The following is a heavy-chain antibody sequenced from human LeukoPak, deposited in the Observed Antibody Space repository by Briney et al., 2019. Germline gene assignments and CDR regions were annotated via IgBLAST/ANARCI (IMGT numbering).Heavy chain of an antibody. CDR1: GRRISSLH. CDR2: IYCSGST. D-gene: IGHD6-19*01. J-gene: IGHJ4*02. Sequence: PPDTLSLTCTVSGRRISSLHWRCPRQPPGKGLEWIGYIYCSGSTNYNPSLKSRVTISVDTSKNQFSLKLSSVTAADTAVYYCARFDSSGWYGYWGQGTLVTVSS. V-gene: IGHV4-59*07. CDR3: ARFDSSGWYGY.